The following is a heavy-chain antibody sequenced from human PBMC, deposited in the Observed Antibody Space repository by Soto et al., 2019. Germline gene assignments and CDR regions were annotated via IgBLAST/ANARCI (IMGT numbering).Heavy chain of an antibody. V-gene: IGHV4-59*01. D-gene: IGHD3-10*01. CDR3: ARTSSGSSIWD. CDR2: IYYSGST. CDR1: GGSISSYY. J-gene: IGHJ4*02. Sequence: SETLSLTCTVSGGSISSYYWSWIRQPPGKGLEWIGYIYYSGSTNYNPSLKSRVTISVDTSKNQFSLKLSSVTAADTAVYYCARTSSGSSIWDWGQGTRVTVSS.